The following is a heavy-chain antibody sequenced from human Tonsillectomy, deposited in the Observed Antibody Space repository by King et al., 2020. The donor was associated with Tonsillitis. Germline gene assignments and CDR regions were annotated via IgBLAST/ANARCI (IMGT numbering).Heavy chain of an antibody. CDR2: IYTGCST. CDR3: ARDPAAAAIFDY. J-gene: IGHJ4*02. V-gene: IGHV3-66*01. D-gene: IGHD6-13*01. Sequence: VQLVESGGGLVQPGGSLRLSCAASGFTVSFNYMSWVRQAPGKGLEWVSVIYTGCSTYYADSVKGRLTISRDNSKNTLYLQMNSLRAEDTAVYYCARDPAAAAIFDYWGQGTLVTVSS. CDR1: GFTVSFNY.